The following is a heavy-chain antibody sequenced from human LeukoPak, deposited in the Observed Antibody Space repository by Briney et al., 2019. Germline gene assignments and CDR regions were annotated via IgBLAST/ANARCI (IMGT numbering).Heavy chain of an antibody. V-gene: IGHV1-18*01. CDR3: ARVHLYSSGWYRYGMDV. D-gene: IGHD6-19*01. CDR2: VSAYNGNT. Sequence: GASVKVSCKASGYSFTSYGMSWVRQAPGQGLEWMGWVSAYNGNTNYAQKLQGRVTMTTDTSTSTAYMELRSLRSDETAVYYCARVHLYSSGWYRYGMDVWGQGTTVSVTS. CDR1: GYSFTSYG. J-gene: IGHJ6*02.